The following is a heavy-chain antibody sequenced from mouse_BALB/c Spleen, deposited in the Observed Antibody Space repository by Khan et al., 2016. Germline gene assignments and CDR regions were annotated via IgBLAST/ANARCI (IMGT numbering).Heavy chain of an antibody. D-gene: IGHD2-4*01. J-gene: IGHJ3*01. V-gene: IGHV1S81*02. CDR3: TIYYEGFAY. Sequence: QVQLQQSGAELVKPGASVTLSCKAPGYTFTSYWMHWVKQRTGQGLEWIGEINPSNGRTNYNEKFKSKATLTVDKSSIPAYMQLSSLTSEDSAVYECTIYYEGFAYWGQGALVTVSA. CDR1: GYTFTSYW. CDR2: INPSNGRT.